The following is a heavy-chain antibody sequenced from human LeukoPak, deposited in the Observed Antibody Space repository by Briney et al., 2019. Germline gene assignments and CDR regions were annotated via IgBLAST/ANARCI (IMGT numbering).Heavy chain of an antibody. Sequence: SQTLSLTCTVSGGSISSGGYYWSWIRQHPGKGLEWIGYIYYSGSTYYNPSLKSRVTISVDTSKNQFSLKLSSVTAADTAAYYCARGYSSSWFDYWGQGTLVTVSS. V-gene: IGHV4-31*03. D-gene: IGHD6-13*01. J-gene: IGHJ4*02. CDR1: GGSISSGGYY. CDR2: IYYSGST. CDR3: ARGYSSSWFDY.